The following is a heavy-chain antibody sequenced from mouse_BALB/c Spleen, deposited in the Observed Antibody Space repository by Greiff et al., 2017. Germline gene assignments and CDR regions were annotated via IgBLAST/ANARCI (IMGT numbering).Heavy chain of an antibody. CDR1: GYTFTDYA. CDR3: ARGDYRYASFAY. Sequence: QVQLQQSGPELVRPGVSVKISCKGSGYTFTDYAMHWVKQSHAKSLEWIGVISTYYGNTNYNQKFKGKATMTVDKSSSTAYMELARLTSEDSAIYYCARGDYRYASFAYWGQGTLVTVSA. J-gene: IGHJ3*01. V-gene: IGHV1-67*01. CDR2: ISTYYGNT. D-gene: IGHD2-14*01.